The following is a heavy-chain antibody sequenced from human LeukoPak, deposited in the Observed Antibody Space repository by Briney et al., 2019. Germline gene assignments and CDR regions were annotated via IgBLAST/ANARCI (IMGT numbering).Heavy chain of an antibody. V-gene: IGHV4-61*02. CDR1: GDSISSGSYY. D-gene: IGHD3-3*01. Sequence: PSETLSLTCTVSGDSISSGSYYWSWIRQPAGKGLEWIGRIYTSGSTNYNPSLKSRVTISVDTSKNQFSLKLSSVTAADTAVYYCARDFLHYDFWSGYHSWGQGTLVTVSS. CDR3: ARDFLHYDFWSGYHS. J-gene: IGHJ4*02. CDR2: IYTSGST.